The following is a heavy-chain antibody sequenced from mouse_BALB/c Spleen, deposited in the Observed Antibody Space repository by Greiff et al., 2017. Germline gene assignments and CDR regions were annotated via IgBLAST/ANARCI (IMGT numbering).Heavy chain of an antibody. V-gene: IGHV14-3*02. CDR1: GFNIKDTY. D-gene: IGHD4-1*01. CDR3: ARSQTGTWGFAY. J-gene: IGHJ3*01. Sequence: VQLQQSGAELVKPGASVKLSCTASGFNIKDTYMHWVKQRPEQGLEWIGRIDPANGNTKYDPKFQGKATITADTSSNTAYLQLSSLTSEDTAVYYCARSQTGTWGFAYWGQGTLVTVSA. CDR2: IDPANGNT.